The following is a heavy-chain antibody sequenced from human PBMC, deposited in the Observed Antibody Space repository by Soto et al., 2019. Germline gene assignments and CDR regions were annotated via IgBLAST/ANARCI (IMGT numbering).Heavy chain of an antibody. V-gene: IGHV3-30*18. J-gene: IGHJ4*02. CDR1: GFTFSGYG. CDR3: AKEGYLGATFYFDY. D-gene: IGHD1-26*01. Sequence: GGSLRLSCAASGFTFSGYGMHWVRQAPGKGLEWVAVISYDGSNKYYADSVKGRFTISRDNSKNTLYLQMNSLRAEDTAVYYCAKEGYLGATFYFDYWGQGTLVTVSS. CDR2: ISYDGSNK.